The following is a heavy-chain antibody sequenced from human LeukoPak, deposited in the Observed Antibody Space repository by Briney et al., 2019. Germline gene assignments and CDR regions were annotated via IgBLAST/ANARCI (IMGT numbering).Heavy chain of an antibody. J-gene: IGHJ5*02. Sequence: GGSLRLSCAASGFTFSSYGMHWVLQAPGKGLEWVAVIWYDASDRYYADSVKGRFTISRDNSKNTLFLQMNSLRDDDTAVYYCVRGVGVSRFNYFDPWGQGTLVVVSS. CDR1: GFTFSSYG. CDR3: VRGVGVSRFNYFDP. CDR2: IWYDASDR. D-gene: IGHD5-24*01. V-gene: IGHV3-33*01.